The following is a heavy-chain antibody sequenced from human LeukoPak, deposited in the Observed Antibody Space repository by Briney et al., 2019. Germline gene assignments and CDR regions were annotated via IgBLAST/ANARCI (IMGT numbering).Heavy chain of an antibody. CDR1: GFTFSSHA. CDR3: GCSVGGYTRFDF. V-gene: IGHV3-23*01. CDR2: ISGSGGST. D-gene: IGHD2-15*01. J-gene: IGHJ4*02. Sequence: GGSLRLSCAASGFTFSSHAMTWVRQVPGKGLEWVSAISGSGGSTYYADSVKGRFTISRENSKNTLYLQMDSLRAEDTAVYYCGCSVGGYTRFDFWGQGTLVTVSS.